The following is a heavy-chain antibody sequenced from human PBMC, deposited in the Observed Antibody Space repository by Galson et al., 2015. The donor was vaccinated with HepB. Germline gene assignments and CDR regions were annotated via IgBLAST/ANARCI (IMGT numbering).Heavy chain of an antibody. CDR1: GFTFSSYA. CDR3: AKLGSTNYGMDV. J-gene: IGHJ6*02. Sequence: SLRLSCAASGFTFSSYAMSWVRQAPGKGLEWVSAISGSGGSTYYADSVKGRYTISRDNSKNTLYLQMNSLRAEDTAVYYCAKLGSTNYGMDVWGQGTTVTVSS. CDR2: ISGSGGST. V-gene: IGHV3-23*01. D-gene: IGHD1/OR15-1a*01.